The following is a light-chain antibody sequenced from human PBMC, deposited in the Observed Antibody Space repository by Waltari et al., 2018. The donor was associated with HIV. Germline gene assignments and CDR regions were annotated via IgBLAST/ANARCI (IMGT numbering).Light chain of an antibody. Sequence: QSVLTQPPSASGTPGQRVAISCSGSSSNIGSNSVTWYQKVSGAAPKLIINSNNQRPSGVPGRFSGSKSGTAGSLAISALQSEDEADYYCAAWDDNRNTVVFGGGTKLTVL. CDR3: AAWDDNRNTVV. CDR2: SNN. CDR1: SSNIGSNS. J-gene: IGLJ2*01. V-gene: IGLV1-44*01.